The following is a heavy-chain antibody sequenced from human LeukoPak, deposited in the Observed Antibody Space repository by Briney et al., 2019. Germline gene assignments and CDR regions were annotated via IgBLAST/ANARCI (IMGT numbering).Heavy chain of an antibody. D-gene: IGHD6-13*01. J-gene: IGHJ4*02. CDR1: GFTFSSYS. CDR3: ARGEAYSSSWYGSPHFDY. V-gene: IGHV3-48*04. CDR2: ISSSSSTI. Sequence: GGFLRLSCAASGFTFSSYSMNWVRQAPGKGLEWVSYISSSSSTIYYADSVKGRFTISRDNAKNSLYLQMNSLRAEDTAVYYCARGEAYSSSWYGSPHFDYWGQGTLVTVSS.